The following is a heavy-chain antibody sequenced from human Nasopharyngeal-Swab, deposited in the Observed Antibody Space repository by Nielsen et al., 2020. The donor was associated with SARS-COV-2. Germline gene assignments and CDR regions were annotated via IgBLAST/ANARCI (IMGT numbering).Heavy chain of an antibody. D-gene: IGHD6-13*01. CDR1: GDSVSNNRAA. CDR3: ARIQQQRPGIV. Sequence: SQTLSLTCAISGDSVSNNRAAWSWIRQSPSRGLEWLGRTYYRSQWNYDYADSVRGRVTVNPDPSRNQVSLHLNSVTPEDTAVYYCARIQQQRPGIVWGKGKMVIVSS. V-gene: IGHV6-1*01. J-gene: IGHJ3*01. CDR2: TYYRSQWNY.